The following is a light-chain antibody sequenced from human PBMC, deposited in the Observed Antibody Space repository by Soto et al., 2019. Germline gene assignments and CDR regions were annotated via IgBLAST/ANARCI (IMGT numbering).Light chain of an antibody. V-gene: IGKV1-27*01. CDR2: AAS. J-gene: IGKJ5*01. Sequence: EIQMTQSPSSLSASVGDRFTITCMASQGISNYLAWYQQKPGRVPKLLIYAASTLQSGVTSRFSGSGSGTDFTLTVSSPQPEDVATYYCQNYYSAPITVGQVTRLEIK. CDR1: QGISNY. CDR3: QNYYSAPIT.